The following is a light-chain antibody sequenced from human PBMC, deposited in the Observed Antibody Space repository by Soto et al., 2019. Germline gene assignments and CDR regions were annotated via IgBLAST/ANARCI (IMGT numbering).Light chain of an antibody. CDR1: RSISVL. V-gene: IGKV1-5*03. CDR3: QQYNGFWT. Sequence: DIQMTQSPSTLSASVGDRVTITCRASRSISVLLAWYQQKPGKAPKLLIYEASNLKSGVPSRFSGSGSGTEYTLTISSLQPDDFASYYCQQYNGFWTFGQGTKVEIK. J-gene: IGKJ1*01. CDR2: EAS.